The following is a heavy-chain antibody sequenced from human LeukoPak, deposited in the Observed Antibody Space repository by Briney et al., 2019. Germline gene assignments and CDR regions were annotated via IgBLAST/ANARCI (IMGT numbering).Heavy chain of an antibody. CDR2: IYTSGNT. Sequence: SQTLSLTCTVSGNSISSGSYYWSWIRQPAGKGLEWIGRIYTSGNTKYNPSLQSRVTISVDTSKNQFSLKLSSVTAADTAVYYCARRGLRGSDYYRVDSWGQGTLVTVSS. D-gene: IGHD4-17*01. CDR3: ARRGLRGSDYYRVDS. CDR1: GNSISSGSYY. V-gene: IGHV4-61*02. J-gene: IGHJ4*02.